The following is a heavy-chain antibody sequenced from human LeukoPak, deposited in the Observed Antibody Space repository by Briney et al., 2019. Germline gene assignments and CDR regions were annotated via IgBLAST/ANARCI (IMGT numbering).Heavy chain of an antibody. Sequence: GGSLRLSCAASGFTFSNAWMSWVRQAPGKGVEWGGRIKSKTDGGTTDYAAPVKGRFTISRDDSKNTLYLQMNSLKTEDTAVYYCTTPAGIAAAGLFDYWGQGTLVTVSS. CDR1: GFTFSNAW. D-gene: IGHD6-13*01. V-gene: IGHV3-15*01. CDR2: IKSKTDGGTT. J-gene: IGHJ4*02. CDR3: TTPAGIAAAGLFDY.